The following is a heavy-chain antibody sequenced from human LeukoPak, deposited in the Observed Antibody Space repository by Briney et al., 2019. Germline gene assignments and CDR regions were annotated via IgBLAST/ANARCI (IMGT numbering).Heavy chain of an antibody. CDR1: GGTCSSYA. D-gene: IGHD5-18*01. J-gene: IGHJ4*02. CDR2: IIPIFGTA. CDR3: ARGQGQQPDY. Sequence: ASVKVSFKASGGTCSSYASSWVRHSLGQGLEWRLGIIPIFGTANYAQKFQGRVTITANEYTSPAYMEVSSLRSEDTAVYYCARGQGQQPDYWGQGTLVTVSS. V-gene: IGHV1-69*01.